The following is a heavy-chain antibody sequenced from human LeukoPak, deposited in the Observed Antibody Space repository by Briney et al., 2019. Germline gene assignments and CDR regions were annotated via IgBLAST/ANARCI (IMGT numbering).Heavy chain of an antibody. CDR3: ARAGHNSNSGGYDF. CDR1: GYTFIDHY. D-gene: IGHD3-22*01. CDR2: IDPDTGDT. J-gene: IGHJ4*02. V-gene: IGHV1-2*06. Sequence: GASVKVSCKPSGYTFIDHYLHWVRQAPGQGLESLGRIDPDTGDTNYPQKFQGRVTMSSDTSSSTAYMELNRLRSDDTAVYYCARAGHNSNSGGYDFWGLGTLVTVSS.